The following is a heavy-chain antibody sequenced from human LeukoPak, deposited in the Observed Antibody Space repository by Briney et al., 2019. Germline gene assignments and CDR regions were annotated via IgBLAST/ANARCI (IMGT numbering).Heavy chain of an antibody. D-gene: IGHD2-15*01. J-gene: IGHJ4*02. V-gene: IGHV3-23*01. Sequence: GGSLRLSCTASGFTFGDYAMSWVRQAPGKGLEWVSNISGSGRGGRTYYADSVKGRFTISRDNSKNTLYLQMSSLRAEDTAVYYCAKSGLNRFDYWGQGTLVTVSS. CDR2: ISGSGRGGRT. CDR3: AKSGLNRFDY. CDR1: GFTFGDYA.